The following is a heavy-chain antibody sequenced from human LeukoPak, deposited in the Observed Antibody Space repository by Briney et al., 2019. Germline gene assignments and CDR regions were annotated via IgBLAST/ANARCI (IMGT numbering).Heavy chain of an antibody. CDR1: GFTFSSYG. V-gene: IGHV3-33*01. J-gene: IGHJ5*02. D-gene: IGHD3-3*01. Sequence: GGSLRLSCAASGFTFSSYGMHWVRQAPGKGLEWVAVIWYDGSNKYYADSVKGRFTISRDNSKNTLYLQMNSLRAEDTAVYYCARTYYDFWSGYDPSNWFDPWGQGTLVNVSS. CDR2: IWYDGSNK. CDR3: ARTYYDFWSGYDPSNWFDP.